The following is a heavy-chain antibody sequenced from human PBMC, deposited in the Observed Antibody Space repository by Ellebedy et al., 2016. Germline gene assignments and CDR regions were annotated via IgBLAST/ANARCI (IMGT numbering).Heavy chain of an antibody. CDR1: GFTFSSYA. CDR3: ARESAAYCGGDCYGAFDI. J-gene: IGHJ3*02. CDR2: IKQDGSEK. Sequence: GESLKISCAASGFTFSSYAMHWVRQAPGKGLEWVANIKQDGSEKYYVDSVKGRFTISRDNSKNTLYLQMNSLRAEDTAVYYCARESAAYCGGDCYGAFDIWGQGTMVTVSS. V-gene: IGHV3-7*01. D-gene: IGHD2-21*02.